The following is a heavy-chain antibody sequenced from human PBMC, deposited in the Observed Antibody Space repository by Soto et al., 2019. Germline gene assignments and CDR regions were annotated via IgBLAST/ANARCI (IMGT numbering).Heavy chain of an antibody. V-gene: IGHV3-48*02. D-gene: IGHD6-19*01. Sequence: GGSLRLSCAASGFTFSSYSMNWVRQAPGKGLERVSYISSSSSTIYYADSVKGRFTISRDNAKNSLYLQMNSLRDEDTAVYYCAKDSSGWYDYYGMDVWGQGTTVTVSS. J-gene: IGHJ6*02. CDR1: GFTFSSYS. CDR2: ISSSSSTI. CDR3: AKDSSGWYDYYGMDV.